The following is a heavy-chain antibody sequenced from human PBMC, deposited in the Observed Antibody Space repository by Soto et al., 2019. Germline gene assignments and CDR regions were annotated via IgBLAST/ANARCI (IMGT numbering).Heavy chain of an antibody. D-gene: IGHD4-17*01. J-gene: IGHJ3*02. CDR3: ARTYGFDACEI. CDR1: GGSISSYY. CDR2: IYYSGST. V-gene: IGHV4-59*01. Sequence: QVQLQESGPGLVKPSETLSLTCTVSGGSISSYYWSWIRQPPGKGLEWIGYIYYSGSTNYNPSLKSRVTISVDTSKNQFSLKLSSVTAADTAVYYCARTYGFDACEIWGQGTMVTVSS.